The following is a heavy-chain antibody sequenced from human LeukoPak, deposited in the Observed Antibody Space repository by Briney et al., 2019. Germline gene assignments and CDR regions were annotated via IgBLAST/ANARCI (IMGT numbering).Heavy chain of an antibody. Sequence: GASVKVSCKTSAYTFTNFRIHWVRQAPGQGVEWMGWIGPYNNYTEYEQKLQGRLTLTTDTSTTTAHMELRSLTFDDTAIYYCARDSYYGGHYSFFEHWGQGTLVTVSS. CDR3: ARDSYYGGHYSFFEH. J-gene: IGHJ4*02. CDR1: AYTFTNFR. D-gene: IGHD4/OR15-4a*01. V-gene: IGHV1-18*01. CDR2: IGPYNNYT.